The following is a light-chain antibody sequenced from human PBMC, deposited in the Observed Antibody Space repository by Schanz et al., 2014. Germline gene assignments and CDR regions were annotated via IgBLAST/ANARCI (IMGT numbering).Light chain of an antibody. CDR1: QSVSSY. CDR3: QRRNNWPPAVT. CDR2: DAS. J-gene: IGKJ1*01. V-gene: IGKV3-11*01. Sequence: IVLTQSPATLSLSPGERATLSCRASQSVSSYLAWYQQKPGQAPRLLIYDASNRATGIPARFSGSGSGTDFTLTISSLEPEDFAVYYCQRRNNWPPAVTFGQGTKVEVK.